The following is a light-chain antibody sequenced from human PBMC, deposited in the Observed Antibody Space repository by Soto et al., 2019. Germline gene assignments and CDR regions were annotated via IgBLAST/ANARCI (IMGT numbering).Light chain of an antibody. CDR1: QSVSSTY. Sequence: EIVLTQSPGNLSLFLGERATLSCRASQSVSSTYFAWYRQKPGQSPSLLIYGASNRATGVPDRFSGSGSGTDFTLTISRLEPEDFAVYYCQQYGSSPPGFTFGPGTTVEMK. CDR2: GAS. CDR3: QQYGSSPPGFT. J-gene: IGKJ3*01. V-gene: IGKV3-20*01.